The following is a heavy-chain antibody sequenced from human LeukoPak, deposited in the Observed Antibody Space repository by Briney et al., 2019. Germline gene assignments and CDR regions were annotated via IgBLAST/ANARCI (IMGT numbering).Heavy chain of an antibody. CDR3: ARDKY. Sequence: ASVKVSCKASGYTFINYGISWVRQAPGQGLEWMGWISGYNANTDYAQNFQDRVTMTRDTSISTAYMELSRLRSDDTAVYYCARDKYWGQGTLVTVSS. CDR1: GYTFINYG. J-gene: IGHJ4*02. V-gene: IGHV1-18*01. CDR2: ISGYNANT.